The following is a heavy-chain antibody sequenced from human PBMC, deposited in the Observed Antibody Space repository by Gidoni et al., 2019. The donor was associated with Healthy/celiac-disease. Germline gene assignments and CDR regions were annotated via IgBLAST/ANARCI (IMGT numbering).Heavy chain of an antibody. CDR3: ARSGVLPFDI. V-gene: IGHV4-61*02. J-gene: IGHJ3*02. Sequence: QVQLQASGPALVKPSQTLSLTCTVPGGSIRSGSYYWSWIRQPAGKGLEWIGRIYTSGSTNYNPSLKSRVTISVDTSKNQFSLKLSSVTAADTAVYYCARSGVLPFDIWGQGTMVTVSS. CDR2: IYTSGST. D-gene: IGHD2-8*01. CDR1: GGSIRSGSYY.